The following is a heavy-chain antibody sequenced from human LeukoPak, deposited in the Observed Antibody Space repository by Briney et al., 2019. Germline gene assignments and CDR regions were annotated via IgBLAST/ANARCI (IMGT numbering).Heavy chain of an antibody. Sequence: ASVKVSCKASGYTFTSYDINWVRQATGQGLEWMGWMNPNSGNTGYAQKFQGRVTMTRNTSISTAYMELSSLRSEDTAVYYCARGPVERFGANYYYMDVWGKGTTVTISS. V-gene: IGHV1-8*01. CDR2: MNPNSGNT. D-gene: IGHD3-10*01. CDR1: GYTFTSYD. CDR3: ARGPVERFGANYYYMDV. J-gene: IGHJ6*03.